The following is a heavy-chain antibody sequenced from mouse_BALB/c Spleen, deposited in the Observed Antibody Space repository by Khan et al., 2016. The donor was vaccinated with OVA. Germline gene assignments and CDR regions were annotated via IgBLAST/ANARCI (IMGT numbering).Heavy chain of an antibody. CDR2: ISSGGST. Sequence: EVELVESGGDSVKPGGSLKLSCAVSGFTFSTYAMSWVRQTPEKRLEWVASISSGGSTYYPDSVKGQFTISRDNARNIVYLQMTSLRSEDMAMYYCAREAYRYDEYYFDYWGQGTTLTVSS. CDR1: GFTFSTYA. D-gene: IGHD2-14*01. V-gene: IGHV5-6-5*01. CDR3: AREAYRYDEYYFDY. J-gene: IGHJ2*01.